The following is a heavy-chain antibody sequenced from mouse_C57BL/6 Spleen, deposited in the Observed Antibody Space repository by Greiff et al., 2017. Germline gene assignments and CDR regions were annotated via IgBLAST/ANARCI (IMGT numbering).Heavy chain of an antibody. Sequence: QVQLQQPGAELVMPGASVKLSCKASGYTFTSYWMHWVKQRPGQGLEWIGEIDPSDSYTNYNQKFKGKSTLTVDKSSSTAYMQLSSLTSEDSAVYYCARKRGTTVPFDYWGQGTTLTVSS. CDR3: ARKRGTTVPFDY. V-gene: IGHV1-69*01. CDR1: GYTFTSYW. J-gene: IGHJ2*01. CDR2: IDPSDSYT. D-gene: IGHD1-1*01.